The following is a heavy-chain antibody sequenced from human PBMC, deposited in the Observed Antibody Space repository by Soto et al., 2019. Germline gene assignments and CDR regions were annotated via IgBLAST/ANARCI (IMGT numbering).Heavy chain of an antibody. D-gene: IGHD3-3*01. CDR2: ISTTGSLI. J-gene: IGHJ4*02. Sequence: LRLSCAASGFIFSSYSMNWVRQAPGKGLEWVSYISTTGSLIYYADSVKGRFTISRDNAKNSLYLQMNSLRDEDTAVYYCAREAASGSDYWGQGIMVTVSS. CDR1: GFIFSSYS. CDR3: AREAASGSDY. V-gene: IGHV3-48*02.